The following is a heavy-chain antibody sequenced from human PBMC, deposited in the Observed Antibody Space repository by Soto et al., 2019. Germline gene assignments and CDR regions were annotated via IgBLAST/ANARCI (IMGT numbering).Heavy chain of an antibody. CDR2: TYYRSKWYN. V-gene: IGHV6-1*01. Sequence: ASCGGHVCSNRSSPNQFKPYPSRGLEGLGRTYYRSKWYNDYAVSVKSRITINPDTSKNQFYLQLNSVTPEDTAVYYCARVYSSSWYFDPWGQGTLVTVSS. CDR3: ARVYSSSWYFDP. J-gene: IGHJ5*02. CDR1: GGHVCSNRSS. D-gene: IGHD6-13*01.